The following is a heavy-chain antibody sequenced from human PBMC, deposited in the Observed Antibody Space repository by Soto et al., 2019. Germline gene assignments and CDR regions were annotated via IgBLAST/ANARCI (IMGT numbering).Heavy chain of an antibody. CDR2: IYYSGST. CDR1: GGSISSYY. Sequence: QVQLQESGPGLVKPSETLSLTCTVSGGSISSYYWSWIRQPPGKGLEWIGYIYYSGSTNYNPSLKSRITISVDTSKNQFSLKLSSVTAADTAVYYCARTPLYSIYYYYYMDVWGKGTTVTVSS. D-gene: IGHD4-4*01. V-gene: IGHV4-59*08. J-gene: IGHJ6*03. CDR3: ARTPLYSIYYYYYMDV.